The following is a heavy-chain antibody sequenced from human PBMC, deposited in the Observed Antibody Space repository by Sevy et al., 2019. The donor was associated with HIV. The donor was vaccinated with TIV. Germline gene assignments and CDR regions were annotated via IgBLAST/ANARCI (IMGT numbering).Heavy chain of an antibody. Sequence: GGSLRLYCAASGFTFSSYAMSWVRQAPGKGLVCVAAMSGSGGSTYYADSVKGRFTISRDNSKNTLYLLMNSLRAEDTAVYYCAKEKVSYYYDSSGYYDYWGQGTLVTVSS. CDR1: GFTFSSYA. J-gene: IGHJ4*02. CDR3: AKEKVSYYYDSSGYYDY. V-gene: IGHV3-23*01. D-gene: IGHD3-22*01. CDR2: MSGSGGST.